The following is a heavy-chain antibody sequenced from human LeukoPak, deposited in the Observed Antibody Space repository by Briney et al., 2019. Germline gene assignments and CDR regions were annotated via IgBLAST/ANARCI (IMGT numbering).Heavy chain of an antibody. CDR1: GFTVSSNY. CDR2: IYSGGST. Sequence: GGSLRLSCAASGFTVSSNYMSWVRQAPGKGLEWVSVIYSGGSTYYADSVKGRFTISRDNSKNTLYLQMNSLRAEDTAVYYCARGYCSSTSCYFDYWGQGTLVTVSS. CDR3: ARGYCSSTSCYFDY. J-gene: IGHJ4*02. D-gene: IGHD2-2*01. V-gene: IGHV3-53*01.